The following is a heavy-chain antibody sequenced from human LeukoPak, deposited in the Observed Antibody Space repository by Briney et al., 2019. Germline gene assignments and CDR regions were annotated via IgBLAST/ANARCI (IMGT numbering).Heavy chain of an antibody. CDR2: IYSGGST. Sequence: PGGSLRLSCAASGSTVSSNYMSWVRQAPGKGLEWVSVIYSGGSTYYADSVKGRFTISRDNSKNTLYLQMNSLRAEDTAVYYCAREPTGEFYYYYGMDVWGQGTTVTVSS. CDR1: GSTVSSNY. D-gene: IGHD7-27*01. J-gene: IGHJ6*02. V-gene: IGHV3-66*01. CDR3: AREPTGEFYYYYGMDV.